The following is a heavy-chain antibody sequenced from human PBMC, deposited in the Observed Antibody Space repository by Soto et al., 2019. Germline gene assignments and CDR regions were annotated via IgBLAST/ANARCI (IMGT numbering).Heavy chain of an antibody. Sequence: PSETLSVTCTVSGGSISSSSYYWGWIRQPPGKGLEWIGSIYYSGSTYYNPSLKSRVTISVDTSKNQFSLKLSSVTAADTAVYYCARWGSRRGSYSGFDYWGQGTLVTVSS. CDR3: ARWGSRRGSYSGFDY. D-gene: IGHD1-26*01. V-gene: IGHV4-39*01. J-gene: IGHJ4*02. CDR2: IYYSGST. CDR1: GGSISSSSYY.